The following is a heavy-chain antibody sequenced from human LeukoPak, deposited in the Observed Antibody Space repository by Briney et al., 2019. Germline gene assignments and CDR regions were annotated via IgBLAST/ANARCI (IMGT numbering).Heavy chain of an antibody. CDR1: GFTFSSYA. V-gene: IGHV3-23*01. J-gene: IGHJ4*02. CDR3: AKYCSGPSCYSGLNS. Sequence: GGSLRLSCAASGFTFSSYAMSWVRQAPGKGLEWVSAITGSGANTYYADSVKGRFTITRDNSKSTLYLQMNSLRAEDTAEYYCAKYCSGPSCYSGLNSWGQGTLVSVSP. D-gene: IGHD2-15*01. CDR2: ITGSGANT.